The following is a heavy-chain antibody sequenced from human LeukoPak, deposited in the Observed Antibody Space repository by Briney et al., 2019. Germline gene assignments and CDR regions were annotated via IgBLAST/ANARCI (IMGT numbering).Heavy chain of an antibody. CDR2: VSSSGSTT. J-gene: IGHJ5*02. V-gene: IGHV3-48*01. D-gene: IGHD6-6*01. CDR3: ARGGAARPDL. Sequence: PGGSLRLSCAASGFTFSSYWMSWVRQTPGKGLEWVSYVSSSGSTTSYADSVKGRFTISRDNAKNSLYLQMNSLRAEDTAMYYCARGGAARPDLWGHGGLVTVSS. CDR1: GFTFSSYW.